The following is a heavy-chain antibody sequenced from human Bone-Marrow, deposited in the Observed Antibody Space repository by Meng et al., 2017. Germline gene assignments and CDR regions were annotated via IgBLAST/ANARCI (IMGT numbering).Heavy chain of an antibody. Sequence: QGLVLQAGAEAKKPGASVKVSCKVSDYTLTSDGFSWVRQAPGQGLQWMGWINIYNGITNYGRNFQGRVTLTTDTSTSTGYMELSSLTSDDTAVYYCATRGNPYLDRWGQGTLVTVSS. J-gene: IGHJ4*02. V-gene: IGHV1-18*04. CDR1: DYTLTSDG. CDR2: INIYNGIT. CDR3: ATRGNPYLDR.